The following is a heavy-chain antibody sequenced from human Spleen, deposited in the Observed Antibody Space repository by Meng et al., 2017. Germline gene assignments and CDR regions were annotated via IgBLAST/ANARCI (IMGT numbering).Heavy chain of an antibody. J-gene: IGHJ6*02. CDR2: INPSGGST. CDR3: ARDKGSRFVDSGYDYYYYYGMDV. V-gene: IGHV1-46*01. D-gene: IGHD5-12*01. CDR1: GYTFTSYY. Sequence: ASVKVSCKASGYTFTSYYMHWVRQAPGQGLEWMGIINPSGGSTSYAQKFQGRVTMTRDTSTSTVYMELSSLRSEDTAVYYCARDKGSRFVDSGYDYYYYYGMDVWGQGTTVTVSS.